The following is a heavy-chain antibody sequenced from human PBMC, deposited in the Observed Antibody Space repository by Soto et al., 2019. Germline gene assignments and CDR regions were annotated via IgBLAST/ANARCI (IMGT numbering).Heavy chain of an antibody. CDR3: AVEQGRTMWDFDY. Sequence: GASVKVSCKASGYTFTGYYMHWVRQAPGQGLEWMGWINPNSGGTNYAQKFQGRVTMTRDTSISTAYMELSRLRSDDTAVYYCAVEQGRTMWDFDYWGQGTLVSVSS. D-gene: IGHD3-10*02. CDR2: INPNSGGT. J-gene: IGHJ4*02. CDR1: GYTFTGYY. V-gene: IGHV1-2*02.